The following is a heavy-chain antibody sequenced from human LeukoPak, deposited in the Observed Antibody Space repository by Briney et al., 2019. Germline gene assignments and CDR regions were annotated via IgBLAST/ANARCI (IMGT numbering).Heavy chain of an antibody. J-gene: IGHJ4*02. Sequence: ASVKVSCKAAGYTLTSYGISWVRQAPGQEREGRGWISAYNGNTNYAQKLHGRVTMTTDTSTSTAYMELRSLRSDDTAVYYCARDLTHRRNYDNSGYQIVPAFWGQGTLVTVSS. D-gene: IGHD3-22*01. V-gene: IGHV1-18*01. CDR2: ISAYNGNT. CDR3: ARDLTHRRNYDNSGYQIVPAF. CDR1: GYTLTSYG.